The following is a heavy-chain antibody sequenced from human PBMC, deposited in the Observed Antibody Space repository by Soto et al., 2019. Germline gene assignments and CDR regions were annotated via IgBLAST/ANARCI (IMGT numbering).Heavy chain of an antibody. V-gene: IGHV1-8*01. D-gene: IGHD3-10*01. CDR1: GYTFTSYD. CDR3: ARSIGKVLLWLGESTFDY. Sequence: GASVKVSCKASGYTFTSYDINWVRQATGQGLEWMGWMNPNSGNTGYAQKFQGRVTMTRNTSISTAYMELSSLRSEDTAVYYCARSIGKVLLWLGESTFDYPGQRNLVIVYS. CDR2: MNPNSGNT. J-gene: IGHJ4*02.